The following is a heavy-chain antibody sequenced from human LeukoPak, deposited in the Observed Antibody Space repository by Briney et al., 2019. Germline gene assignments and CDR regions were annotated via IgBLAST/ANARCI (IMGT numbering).Heavy chain of an antibody. CDR2: ISGSGGST. Sequence: PGGSLRLSCAASGFTFSSYSMNWVRQAPGKGLEWVSAISGSGGSTYYADSVKGRFTISRDNSKNTLYLQMNSLRAEDTAVYYCAKSPDSSGYYHTRWGQGTLVTVSS. CDR3: AKSPDSSGYYHTR. J-gene: IGHJ4*02. V-gene: IGHV3-23*01. CDR1: GFTFSSYS. D-gene: IGHD3-22*01.